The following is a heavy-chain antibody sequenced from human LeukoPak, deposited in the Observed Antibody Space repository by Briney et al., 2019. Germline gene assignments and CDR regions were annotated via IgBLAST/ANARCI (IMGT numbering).Heavy chain of an antibody. J-gene: IGHJ4*02. Sequence: ASVKVSFTASGYTFTTYGITWVRQAPGQGLDWVGWSSTNNGNTNYAQKLQGRVTMTTDTPTSTAYMELRSLRYDDTAVYYCARTVTGYYRLDYWGQGTLVTVSS. CDR2: SSTNNGNT. CDR1: GYTFTTYG. V-gene: IGHV1-18*04. D-gene: IGHD3-9*01. CDR3: ARTVTGYYRLDY.